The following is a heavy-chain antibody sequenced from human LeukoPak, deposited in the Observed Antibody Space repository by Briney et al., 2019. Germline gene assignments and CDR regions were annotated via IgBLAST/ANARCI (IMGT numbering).Heavy chain of an antibody. CDR2: IYYSGST. Sequence: SVTLSLTCTVSGGSFSSYYWSWIRQPPGKGLVWSGYIYYSGSTNYNPSRKSRVTISVDTSKNQFSLKLSSVTAADTAVYYCARESLLNWFDPWGQGTLVTVSS. CDR3: ARESLLNWFDP. J-gene: IGHJ5*02. CDR1: GGSFSSYY. V-gene: IGHV4-59*01.